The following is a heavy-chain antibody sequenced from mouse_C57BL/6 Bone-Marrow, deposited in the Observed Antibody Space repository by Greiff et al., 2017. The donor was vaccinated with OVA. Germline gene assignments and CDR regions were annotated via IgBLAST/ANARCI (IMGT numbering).Heavy chain of an antibody. CDR3: ARWPYYYGSSYFDY. CDR1: GYTFTSYG. V-gene: IGHV1-58*01. D-gene: IGHD1-1*01. Sequence: LVRPGSSVKMSCKTSGYTFTSYGINWVKQRPGQGLEWIGYIYIGNGYTEYNEKFKGKATLTSDTSSSTAYMQLSSLTSEDSAIYFCARWPYYYGSSYFDYWGQGTTLTVSS. J-gene: IGHJ2*01. CDR2: IYIGNGYT.